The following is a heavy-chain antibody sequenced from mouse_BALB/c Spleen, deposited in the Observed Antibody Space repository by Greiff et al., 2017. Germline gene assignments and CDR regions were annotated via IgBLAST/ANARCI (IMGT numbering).Heavy chain of an antibody. CDR3: ARDYYGSRGYFDY. CDR2: ISYSGST. Sequence: DVQLQESGPGLVKPSQSLSLTCTVTGYSITSDYAWNWIRQFPGNKLEWMGYISYSGSTSYNPSLKSRISITRDTSKNQFFLQLNSVTTEDTATYYCARDYYGSRGYFDYWGQGTTLTVSS. D-gene: IGHD1-1*01. V-gene: IGHV3-2*02. J-gene: IGHJ2*01. CDR1: GYSITSDYA.